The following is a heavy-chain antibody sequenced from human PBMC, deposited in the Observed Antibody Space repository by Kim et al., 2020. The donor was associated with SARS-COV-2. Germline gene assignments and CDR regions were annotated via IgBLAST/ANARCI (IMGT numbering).Heavy chain of an antibody. CDR1: GGTFSSYA. Sequence: SVKVSCKASGGTFSSYAISWVRQAPGQGLEWMGRIIPILGIANYAQKFQGRVTITADKSTSTAYMELSSLRSEDTAVYYCARDWPETYYYGMDVWGQGTTVTVSS. CDR2: IIPILGIA. J-gene: IGHJ6*02. CDR3: ARDWPETYYYGMDV. V-gene: IGHV1-69*04.